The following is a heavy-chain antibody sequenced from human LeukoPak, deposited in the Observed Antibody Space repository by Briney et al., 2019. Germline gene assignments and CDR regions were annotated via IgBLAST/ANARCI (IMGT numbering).Heavy chain of an antibody. CDR1: GFTFDDYG. Sequence: GGPLRLSCAASGFTFDDYGMSWVRQAPGKGLEWVSNINRNGGNTAYADSVKGRFTISRGNAKNSLYLQMNSLRAEDTALYYCARDHGAIALTNYLDYWGQGTLVTVSS. D-gene: IGHD1-1*01. CDR2: INRNGGNT. J-gene: IGHJ4*02. V-gene: IGHV3-20*04. CDR3: ARDHGAIALTNYLDY.